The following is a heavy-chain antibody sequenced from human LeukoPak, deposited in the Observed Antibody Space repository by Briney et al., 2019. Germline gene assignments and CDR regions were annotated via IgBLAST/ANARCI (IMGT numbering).Heavy chain of an antibody. D-gene: IGHD6-19*01. CDR1: GYTFTGYY. CDR2: INPNSGGT. J-gene: IGHJ3*02. Sequence: ASVKVSCKASGYTFTGYYMHWVRPAPGQGLEWMGWINPNSGGTNYAQKFQGRVTMTRDTSISTAYMELSRLRSDDTAVYYCARDSRGYSSGWYASYDAFDIWGQGTMVTVSS. CDR3: ARDSRGYSSGWYASYDAFDI. V-gene: IGHV1-2*02.